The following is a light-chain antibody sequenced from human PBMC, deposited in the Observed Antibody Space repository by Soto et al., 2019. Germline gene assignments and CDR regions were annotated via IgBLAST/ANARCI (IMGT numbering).Light chain of an antibody. V-gene: IGLV2-14*03. Sequence: QSVLTQPASMSGSPGQSITTSCTGTSRDVGGYNYVSWYRQHPGKAPKLMIYDVNNRPSGVSNRFSGYKSGNTASLTISGLQAEDEADYYCSSHSSSSTLVVFGGGTKLTVL. CDR1: SRDVGGYNY. J-gene: IGLJ2*01. CDR2: DVN. CDR3: SSHSSSSTLVV.